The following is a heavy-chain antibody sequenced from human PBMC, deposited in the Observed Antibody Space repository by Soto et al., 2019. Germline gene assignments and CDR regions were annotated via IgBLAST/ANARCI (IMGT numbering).Heavy chain of an antibody. CDR2: ISYDGSNK. Sequence: QVQLVESGGGVVQPGRSLRLSCAASGFTFSSYAMHWVRQAPGKGLEWVAVISYDGSNKYYADSVKGRFTISRDNSKNTLYLQMNSLRAEETAVYYCARDGRGYCSGGSCYVEDYWGQGTLVTVSS. D-gene: IGHD2-15*01. CDR1: GFTFSSYA. J-gene: IGHJ4*02. V-gene: IGHV3-30-3*01. CDR3: ARDGRGYCSGGSCYVEDY.